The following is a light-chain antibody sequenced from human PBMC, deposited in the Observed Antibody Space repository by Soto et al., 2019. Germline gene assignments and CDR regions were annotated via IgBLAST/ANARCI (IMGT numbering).Light chain of an antibody. J-gene: IGLJ1*01. CDR1: SSNIGAGHD. CDR2: GNS. Sequence: QSVLTQPPSVSGAPGQSVTISCTGSSSNIGAGHDVHWYQQFPGTAPKVLIYGNSNRPSGVPDRFSGSKSGTSASLAITGLQAEDEADYYCGSYTTSSNYVFGTGTKLTVL. CDR3: GSYTTSSNYV. V-gene: IGLV1-40*01.